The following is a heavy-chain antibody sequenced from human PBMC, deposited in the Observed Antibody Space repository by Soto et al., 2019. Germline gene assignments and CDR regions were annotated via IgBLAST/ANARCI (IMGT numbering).Heavy chain of an antibody. D-gene: IGHD3-9*01. Sequence: PWGARRRLCEASGFTVSSYAMSWVRQAPGKGLGWVSAISGSGGSTYYADPVKGRFTISRDNSKNTLYLQMNSLRAEDTAVYYCAKDIARVLRYFDWVHYYGMDVCRQGTTVTVSS. CDR2: ISGSGGST. J-gene: IGHJ6*02. CDR3: AKDIARVLRYFDWVHYYGMDV. V-gene: IGHV3-23*01. CDR1: GFTVSSYA.